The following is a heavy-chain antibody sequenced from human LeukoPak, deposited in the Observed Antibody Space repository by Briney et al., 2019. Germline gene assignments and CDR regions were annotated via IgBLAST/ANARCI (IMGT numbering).Heavy chain of an antibody. CDR1: GFSLSSYA. CDR2: ISGSGGST. CDR3: AKFTRVVVVAAYFDY. V-gene: IGHV3-23*01. D-gene: IGHD2-15*01. Sequence: GGSLRLSCTVSGFSLSSYAMSWDRQAPGKGLEWVSAISGSGGSTYYADSVKGRFTISRDNSKNTLYLQMDSLRAEDTAVYYCAKFTRVVVVAAYFDYWGQGTLVTVSS. J-gene: IGHJ4*02.